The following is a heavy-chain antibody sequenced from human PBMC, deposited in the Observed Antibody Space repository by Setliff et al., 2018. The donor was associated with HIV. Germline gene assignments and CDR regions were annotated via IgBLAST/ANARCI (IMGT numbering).Heavy chain of an antibody. Sequence: ASVKVSCKASGYSFTSSGVSWVRQAPGQGLEWMGWINIRNGNTNYAQKFQGRVTMTTDTSTSTAYMGLRSLRSDDTALYYCAKGGTMTGRDHYYMDVWGKGTTVTVSS. CDR3: AKGGTMTGRDHYYMDV. CDR1: GYSFTSSG. CDR2: INIRNGNT. V-gene: IGHV1-18*01. D-gene: IGHD3-9*01. J-gene: IGHJ6*03.